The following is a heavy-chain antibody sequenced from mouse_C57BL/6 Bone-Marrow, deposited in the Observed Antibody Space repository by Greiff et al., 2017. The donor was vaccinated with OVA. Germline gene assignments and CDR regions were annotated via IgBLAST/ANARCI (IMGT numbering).Heavy chain of an antibody. CDR2: ISNGGGST. V-gene: IGHV5-12*01. J-gene: IGHJ2*01. D-gene: IGHD2-3*01. CDR3: ARQGLLPYFDY. Sequence: EVNLVESGGGLVQPGGSLKLSCAASGFTFSDYYMYWVRQTPEKRLEWVAYISNGGGSTYYPDTVKGRFTISRDNAKNTLYLQMSRLKSEDTAMYYCARQGLLPYFDYWGQGTTLTVSS. CDR1: GFTFSDYY.